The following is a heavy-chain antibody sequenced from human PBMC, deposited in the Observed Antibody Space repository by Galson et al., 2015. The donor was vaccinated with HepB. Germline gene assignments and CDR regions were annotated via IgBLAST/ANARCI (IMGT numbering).Heavy chain of an antibody. Sequence: SLRLSCAASGFTFSSYWMHWVRQAPGKGLVWVSRINSDVSSTSYADSVQGRFTISRDNAKKTLYVQMNSLRAEDTAVYYCARGPSIVGAPGAFDIWGQGTMVTVSS. J-gene: IGHJ3*02. D-gene: IGHD1-26*01. CDR1: GFTFSSYW. V-gene: IGHV3-74*01. CDR3: ARGPSIVGAPGAFDI. CDR2: INSDVSST.